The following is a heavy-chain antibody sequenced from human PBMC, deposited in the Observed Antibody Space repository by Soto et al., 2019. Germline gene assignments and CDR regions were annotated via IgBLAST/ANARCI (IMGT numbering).Heavy chain of an antibody. CDR2: IGTAGDT. J-gene: IGHJ4*02. CDR1: GFTFSSYD. CDR3: ARGLITGSHYSGGWYYFDS. D-gene: IGHD6-19*01. V-gene: IGHV3-13*04. Sequence: QPGGSLRLSCAASGFTFSSYDMHWVRQATGKGLEWVSVIGTAGDTYYAGSVKGRFTISRENGKNSLYLQMNSLRAADTAVYYCARGLITGSHYSGGWYYFDSWGQGTQVTVSS.